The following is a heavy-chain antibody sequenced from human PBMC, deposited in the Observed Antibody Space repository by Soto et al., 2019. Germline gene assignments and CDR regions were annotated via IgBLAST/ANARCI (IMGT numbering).Heavy chain of an antibody. J-gene: IGHJ5*02. Sequence: SETLSLTCTVSGGSLSSGPYSWGWIRQPPEKGLEWIGTFSYSGSTYYNPSLESRVTISVDTSKNQFSLKVSSVTAADTAMYYCARHPSDFWFDPWGQGTLVTVSS. CDR3: ARHPSDFWFDP. D-gene: IGHD2-21*02. V-gene: IGHV4-39*01. CDR1: GGSLSSGPYS. CDR2: FSYSGST.